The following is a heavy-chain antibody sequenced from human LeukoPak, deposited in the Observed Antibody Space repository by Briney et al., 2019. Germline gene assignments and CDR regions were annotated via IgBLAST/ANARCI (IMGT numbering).Heavy chain of an antibody. D-gene: IGHD6-19*01. Sequence: SETLCLTCTVSGGSISSYYWSWIRQPPGKGLEWIGYIYYSGSTNYNPSLKSRVTISVDTSKNQFSLKLSSVTAADTAVYYCARDHSMYSSDWYVAAFDIWGQGTMVTVSS. J-gene: IGHJ3*02. CDR3: ARDHSMYSSDWYVAAFDI. CDR1: GGSISSYY. V-gene: IGHV4-59*01. CDR2: IYYSGST.